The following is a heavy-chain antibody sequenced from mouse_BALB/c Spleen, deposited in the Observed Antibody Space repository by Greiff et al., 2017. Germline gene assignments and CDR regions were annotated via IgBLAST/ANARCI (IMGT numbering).Heavy chain of an antibody. Sequence: QVQLQQPGAELVKPGASVKMSCKASGYTFTSYNMHWVKQTPGQGLEWIGAIYPGNGDTSYNQKFKGKATLTADKSSSTAYMQLSSLTSEDSAVYYCARAYRYDGAWFAYWGQGTLVTVSA. CDR2: IYPGNGDT. V-gene: IGHV1-12*01. J-gene: IGHJ3*01. D-gene: IGHD2-14*01. CDR3: ARAYRYDGAWFAY. CDR1: GYTFTSYN.